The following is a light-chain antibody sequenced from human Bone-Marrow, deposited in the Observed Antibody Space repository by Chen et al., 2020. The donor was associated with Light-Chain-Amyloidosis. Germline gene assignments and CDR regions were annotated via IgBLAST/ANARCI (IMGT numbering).Light chain of an antibody. CDR2: EVS. CDR1: SSDVGDYKY. J-gene: IGLJ1*01. CDR3: SSYAGSNNFV. Sequence: QSARAQPPSASGSPGQSVTISCAGTSSDVGDYKYVSWYQQHPGKAPKLMIYEVSKRPSGVPDRFSGSKSGNTASLTVSGLQAEDEADYYCSSYAGSNNFVFGTGTKVTVL. V-gene: IGLV2-8*01.